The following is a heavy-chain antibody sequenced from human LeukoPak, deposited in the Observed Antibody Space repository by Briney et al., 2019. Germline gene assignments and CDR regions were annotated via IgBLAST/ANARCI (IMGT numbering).Heavy chain of an antibody. D-gene: IGHD3-22*01. CDR2: MNPNSGNT. V-gene: IGHV1-8*01. CDR1: GYTFTSYD. CDR3: AAQSSGYSWYAFDI. Sequence: ASVKVSCKASGYTFTSYDINWVRQATGQGLEWMGWMNPNSGNTGYAQKFQGRVTMTRNTSISTAYMELSSLRSEDTAVYYCAAQSSGYSWYAFDIWGQGTMVTVSS. J-gene: IGHJ3*02.